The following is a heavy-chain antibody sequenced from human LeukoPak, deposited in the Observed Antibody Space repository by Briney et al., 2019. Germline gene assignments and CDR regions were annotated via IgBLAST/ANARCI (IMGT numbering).Heavy chain of an antibody. CDR2: INHSGST. V-gene: IGHV4-34*01. J-gene: IGHJ3*02. D-gene: IGHD3-9*01. Sequence: SETLSLTCAVYGGSFSGYYWSWIPQPPGKGLEWIGEINHSGSTNYNPSLKSRVTISVDTSKNQFSLKLSSVTAADTAVYYCARHKAAGYYDILTGYYDAFDIWGQGTMVTVSS. CDR1: GGSFSGYY. CDR3: ARHKAAGYYDILTGYYDAFDI.